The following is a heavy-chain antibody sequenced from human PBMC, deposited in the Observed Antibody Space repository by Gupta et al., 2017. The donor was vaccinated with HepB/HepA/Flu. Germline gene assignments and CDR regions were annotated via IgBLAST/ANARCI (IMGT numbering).Heavy chain of an antibody. CDR2: INSAGDHT. V-gene: IGHV3-23*01. CDR3: ARLTDGYNRHFDYYGLAV. Sequence: EVQLLDSGGDLVQPGGSLRLSCAASGFNFRTYAMTWVRQAPGKGLQWVSTINSAGDHTFYAASVQGRFTISRDNSKNTLSLQMTSLRAEDTAVYYCARLTDGYNRHFDYYGLAVWGHGTTVTVSS. D-gene: IGHD5-24*01. J-gene: IGHJ6*02. CDR1: GFNFRTYA.